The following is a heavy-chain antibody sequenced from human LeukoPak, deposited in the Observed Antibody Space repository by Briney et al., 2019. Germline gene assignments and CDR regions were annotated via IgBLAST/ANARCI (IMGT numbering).Heavy chain of an antibody. CDR2: IVVGSGNT. V-gene: IGHV1-58*01. J-gene: IGHJ4*02. D-gene: IGHD3-3*01. CDR1: GFTFTSSA. Sequence: HRASVTVSCKASGFTFTSSAVQWVRQARGQRLEWIGWIVVGSGNTNYAQKFQGRVTMTRDTSTSTVYMELSSLRSEDTAVYYCAREHIRYYDFWSGPSPAQYYFDYWGQGTLVTVSS. CDR3: AREHIRYYDFWSGPSPAQYYFDY.